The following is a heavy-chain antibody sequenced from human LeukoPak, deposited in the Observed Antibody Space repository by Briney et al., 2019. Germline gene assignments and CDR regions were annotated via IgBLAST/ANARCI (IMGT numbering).Heavy chain of an antibody. D-gene: IGHD6-6*01. CDR3: ASPGIGIAARDEYYFDY. Sequence: GGSLRLSCAASGSTFSSYAMHWVRQAPGKGLEWVAVISYDGSNKYYADSVKGRFTISRDNSKNTLYLQMNSLRAEDTAVYYCASPGIGIAARDEYYFDYWGQGTLVTVSS. V-gene: IGHV3-30*04. J-gene: IGHJ4*02. CDR1: GSTFSSYA. CDR2: ISYDGSNK.